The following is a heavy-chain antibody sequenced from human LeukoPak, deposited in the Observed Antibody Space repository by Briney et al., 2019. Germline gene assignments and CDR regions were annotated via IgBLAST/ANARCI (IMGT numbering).Heavy chain of an antibody. J-gene: IGHJ4*02. V-gene: IGHV4-34*01. CDR1: GGSFSGYY. Sequence: PSETLSLTCAVYGGSFSGYYRSWIRQPPGKGLEWIGEIYYSGSTNYNPSLKSRVTISVDKSKNQFSLKLSSVTAADTAVYYCARDPLPIAVAIDYWGQGTLVTVSS. CDR3: ARDPLPIAVAIDY. CDR2: IYYSGST. D-gene: IGHD6-19*01.